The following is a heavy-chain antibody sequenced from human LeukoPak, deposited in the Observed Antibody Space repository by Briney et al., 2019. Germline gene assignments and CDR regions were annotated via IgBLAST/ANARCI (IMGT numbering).Heavy chain of an antibody. D-gene: IGHD2-8*01. CDR3: SRENGALSPFGY. V-gene: IGHV4-4*02. CDR1: GGSITTIHW. CDR2: VSLEGVR. Sequence: SETLSLIRGVSGGSITTIHWWSWVRQFPGQGLQWIGEVSLEGVRNYNPSLTSRVTMSLDRAKNLLSLNLNSVTAADTAVYYCSRENGALSPFGYWGQGILVTV. J-gene: IGHJ4*02.